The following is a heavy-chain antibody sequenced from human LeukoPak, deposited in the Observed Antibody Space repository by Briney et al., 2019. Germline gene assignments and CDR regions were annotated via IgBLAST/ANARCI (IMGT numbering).Heavy chain of an antibody. D-gene: IGHD1-26*01. CDR3: AREVGATHYYYYYYMDA. CDR1: GLTFSDYY. J-gene: IGHJ6*03. V-gene: IGHV3-11*04. Sequence: GWSLRLSCAASGLTFSDYYMSWIRQAPGKGLEWVSYISRSRSTIYYEESVQGRFTISRDNAKNSLYLQMNSLRAEDTAVYYCAREVGATHYYYYYYMDAWGKGTTVTVSS. CDR2: ISRSRSTI.